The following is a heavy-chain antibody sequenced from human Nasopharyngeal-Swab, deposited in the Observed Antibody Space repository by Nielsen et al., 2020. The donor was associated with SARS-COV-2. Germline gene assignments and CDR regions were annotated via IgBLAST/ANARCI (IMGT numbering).Heavy chain of an antibody. J-gene: IGHJ4*02. CDR2: TTNSGGST. D-gene: IGHD4-11*01. CDR3: AKDKAHSTFDY. Sequence: GGSLRLSCEASGFTFSNYVMNWVRQAPGKGLEWVSATTNSGGSTYYADSVKGRFTISRDNSKSTLFLQMNSRRAEDTAVYYCAKDKAHSTFDYWGRGTLVTVSS. CDR1: GFTFSNYV. V-gene: IGHV3-23*01.